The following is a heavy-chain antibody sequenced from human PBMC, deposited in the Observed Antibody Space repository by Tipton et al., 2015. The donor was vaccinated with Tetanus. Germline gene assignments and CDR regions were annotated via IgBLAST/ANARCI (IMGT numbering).Heavy chain of an antibody. V-gene: IGHV4-39*01. J-gene: IGHJ6*02. CDR3: ARASGSHPSYYYYAADV. D-gene: IGHD1-26*01. Sequence: WVRQPPGKGLEWIGSISYSGFTYYNPSLKGRVTVSVDTSKSQFSLKVSSVTAADTAVYFCARASGSHPSYYYYAADVWGQGTTVTVSS. CDR2: ISYSGFT.